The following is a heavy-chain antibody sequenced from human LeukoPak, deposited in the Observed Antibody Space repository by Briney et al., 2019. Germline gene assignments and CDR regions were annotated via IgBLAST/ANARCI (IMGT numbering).Heavy chain of an antibody. CDR2: ISSSSSTI. CDR3: AKDTSPNYYDSTKPFDY. Sequence: PGGSLRLSCAASGFTFSSYSMNWVRQAPGKGLEWVSYISSSSSTIYYADSVKGRFTISRDNAKNSLYLQMNSLRAEDTALYYCAKDTSPNYYDSTKPFDYWGQGTLVTVSS. J-gene: IGHJ4*02. CDR1: GFTFSSYS. V-gene: IGHV3-48*04. D-gene: IGHD3-22*01.